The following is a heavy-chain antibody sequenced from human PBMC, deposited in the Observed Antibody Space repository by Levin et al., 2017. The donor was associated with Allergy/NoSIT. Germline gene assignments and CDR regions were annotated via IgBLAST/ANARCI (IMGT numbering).Heavy chain of an antibody. CDR2: ISNSGGNS. CDR1: GFTFSNYA. CDR3: ASGQWRQSIES. J-gene: IGHJ4*02. V-gene: IGHV3-64D*06. D-gene: IGHD6-19*01. Sequence: GESLKISCSASGFTFSNYAMYWVRQAPGKGLEYISAISNSGGNSNCADSVKGRFAISRDNSKNTVFLQMSCLRPEDTAMYYCASGQWRQSIESWGQGTLVTVSS.